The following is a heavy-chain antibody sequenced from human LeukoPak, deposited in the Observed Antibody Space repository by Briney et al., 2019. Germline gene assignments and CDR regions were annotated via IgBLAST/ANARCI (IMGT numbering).Heavy chain of an antibody. CDR2: ISYDGSNK. CDR3: ANGYCSSTSCYPNY. D-gene: IGHD2-2*01. V-gene: IGHV3-30*18. J-gene: IGHJ4*02. CDR1: GFTFSSYG. Sequence: GGSLRLSCAASGFTFSSYGMHWVRQAPGKGRERVAVISYDGSNKYYADSVKGRFTISRDNSKNTLYLQMNSLRAEDTAVYYCANGYCSSTSCYPNYWGQGTLVTVSS.